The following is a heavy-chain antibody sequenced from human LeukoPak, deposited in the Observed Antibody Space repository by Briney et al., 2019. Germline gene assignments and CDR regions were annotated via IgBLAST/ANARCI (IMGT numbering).Heavy chain of an antibody. Sequence: GGSLRLSCTASGFTFSNFWMGWVRQAPGKGLEWVSAISGSGGSTYYADSVKGRFTISRDNSKNTLYLQMNSLRAEDTAVYYCAKGLYGITMIVVVIAPFDYWGQGTLVTVSS. CDR3: AKGLYGITMIVVVIAPFDY. CDR2: ISGSGGST. J-gene: IGHJ4*02. D-gene: IGHD3-22*01. V-gene: IGHV3-23*01. CDR1: GFTFSNFW.